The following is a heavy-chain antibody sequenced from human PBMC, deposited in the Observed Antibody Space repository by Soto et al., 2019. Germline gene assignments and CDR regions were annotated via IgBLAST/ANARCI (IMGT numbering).Heavy chain of an antibody. CDR3: GRLYRVVITTLPAESFQL. CDR2: INHSGST. D-gene: IGHD3-22*01. V-gene: IGHV4-34*01. CDR1: GGSFSGYY. J-gene: IGHJ1*01. Sequence: PSETLSLTCAVYGGSFSGYYWSWIRQPPGKGLEWIGEINHSGSTNYNPSLKSRVTISVDTSKNQFSLKLSSVTAADTAVYYCGRLYRVVITTLPAESFQLWGQGTLVTVSS.